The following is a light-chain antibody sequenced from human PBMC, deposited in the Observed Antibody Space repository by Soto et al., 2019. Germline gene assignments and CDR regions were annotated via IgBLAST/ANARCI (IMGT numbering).Light chain of an antibody. CDR3: QQYNNWPPIT. Sequence: EIVLTQSPGTLSLSPGERATLSCRASQSVSSSYLAWYQQRPGQAPRLLIYGASTRATGIPPRFSGGGSGTEFTVPISSLQSEDFAIYYCQQYNNWPPITFGQGTRLEIK. CDR2: GAS. V-gene: IGKV3-15*01. CDR1: QSVSSSY. J-gene: IGKJ5*01.